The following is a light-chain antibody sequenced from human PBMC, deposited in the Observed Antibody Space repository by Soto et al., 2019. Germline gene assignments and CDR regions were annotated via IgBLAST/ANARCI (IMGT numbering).Light chain of an antibody. Sequence: QSVLTQPASVSGSPEQSITISCTGTSNDVGRYNLVSWYQQHPGKAPKVMIYEATKRPSGVSNRFSGSKYGNTASLTISGLQAEDEADYYCCASAGSGAVVFGGGTTLTVL. V-gene: IGLV2-23*01. CDR1: SNDVGRYNL. CDR2: EAT. J-gene: IGLJ3*02. CDR3: CASAGSGAVV.